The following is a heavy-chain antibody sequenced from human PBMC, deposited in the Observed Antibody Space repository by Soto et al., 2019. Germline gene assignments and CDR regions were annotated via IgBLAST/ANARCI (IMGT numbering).Heavy chain of an antibody. D-gene: IGHD4-17*01. J-gene: IGHJ6*02. CDR2: ISYDGSNK. CDR1: GFTFSSYG. CDR3: AKDRRTVLTPEGYGMDV. V-gene: IGHV3-30*18. Sequence: PGGSLRLSCAASGFTFSSYGMHWVRQAPGKGLEWVAVISYDGSNKYYADSVKGRFTISRDNSKNTLYLQMNSLRAEDTAVYYCAKDRRTVLTPEGYGMDVWGQGTTVTVSS.